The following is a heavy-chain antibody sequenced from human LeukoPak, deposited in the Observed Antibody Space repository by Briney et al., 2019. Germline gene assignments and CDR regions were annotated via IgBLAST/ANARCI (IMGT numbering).Heavy chain of an antibody. D-gene: IGHD5-18*01. CDR3: ARVVWGYSYGYYFGY. Sequence: SETLSLTCTVSGGSISSYYWSWVRQPPGKGLEWIGYIYYSGRTNYNPSLKSRVTISVDTSKDQFSLKLRSVTAADTAVYYCARVVWGYSYGYYFGYWGQGTLVTVSS. J-gene: IGHJ4*02. CDR1: GGSISSYY. V-gene: IGHV4-59*01. CDR2: IYYSGRT.